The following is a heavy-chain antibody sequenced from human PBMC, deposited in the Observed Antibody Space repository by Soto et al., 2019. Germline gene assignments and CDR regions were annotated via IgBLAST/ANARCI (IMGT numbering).Heavy chain of an antibody. V-gene: IGHV4-4*07. Sequence: SETLSLTCTVSGRSMSGYSWSWIRHPAGERLEWIGRIYTSGTPDFNPSLKGRVTMSVDTSKNQFSVKLTYVTAADTALYYGAREDYYDTEYYVVWGQGTQVTVSS. D-gene: IGHD3-22*01. CDR2: IYTSGTP. CDR3: AREDYYDTEYYVV. CDR1: GRSMSGYS. J-gene: IGHJ4*02.